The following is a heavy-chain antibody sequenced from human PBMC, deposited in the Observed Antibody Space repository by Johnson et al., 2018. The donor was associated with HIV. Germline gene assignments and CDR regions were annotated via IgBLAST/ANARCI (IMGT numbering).Heavy chain of an antibody. Sequence: VESGGGLVQPGGSLRLSCAASGITVGTNYMSWVRQAPGKGLEWVSVIFSVGDVYYADSVKGRFTISRDNSKNMVYLQMNSLRAEDTAVYYCAKPQPPIVVVTATVEGEAFDIWGQGTMVTVSS. CDR2: IFSVGDV. CDR1: GITVGTNY. D-gene: IGHD2-21*02. V-gene: IGHV3-66*02. J-gene: IGHJ3*02. CDR3: AKPQPPIVVVTATVEGEAFDI.